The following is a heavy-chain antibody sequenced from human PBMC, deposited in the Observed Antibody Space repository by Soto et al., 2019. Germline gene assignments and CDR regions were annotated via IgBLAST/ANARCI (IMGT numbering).Heavy chain of an antibody. D-gene: IGHD1-26*01. V-gene: IGHV3-7*01. Sequence: PGGSLSLSCGTSVFTFRDYWMTWVRQVPGEGLAWVANMRHDGIEINYMDAVKGRFTISRDNAKNTLHLQMNRLSAEDTAVYYCARRGAFPSAFDIWGQGTMVTVSS. CDR1: VFTFRDYW. CDR2: MRHDGIEI. J-gene: IGHJ3*02. CDR3: ARRGAFPSAFDI.